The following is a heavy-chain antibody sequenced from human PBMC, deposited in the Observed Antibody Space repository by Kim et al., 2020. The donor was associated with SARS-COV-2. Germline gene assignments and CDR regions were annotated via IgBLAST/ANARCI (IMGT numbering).Heavy chain of an antibody. Sequence: GGSLRLSCAASGFTFSSYWMSWVRQAPGKGLEWVANIKQDGSEKYYVYSVKGRFTISRDNPKNSLYLQMNSLRADDTAVYYCARDRWDIVVVTAAHYWFDPWGQGTLVTVSS. CDR2: IKQDGSEK. V-gene: IGHV3-7*01. CDR1: GFTFSSYW. CDR3: ARDRWDIVVVTAAHYWFDP. J-gene: IGHJ5*02. D-gene: IGHD2-2*01.